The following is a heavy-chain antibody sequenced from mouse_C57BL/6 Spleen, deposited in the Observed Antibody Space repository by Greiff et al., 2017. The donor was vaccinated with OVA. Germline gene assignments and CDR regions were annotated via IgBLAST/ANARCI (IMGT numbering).Heavy chain of an antibody. CDR1: GYTFTSYG. D-gene: IGHD1-1*01. V-gene: IGHV1-81*01. CDR2: IYPRSGNT. CDR3: ARYDYYGSSHGAMDY. Sequence: VQLQQSGAELARPGASVKLSCKASGYTFTSYGISWVKQRTGQGLEWIGEIYPRSGNTYYNEKFKGKATLTADKSSSTAYMELRSLTSEDSAVYFCARYDYYGSSHGAMDYWGQGTSVTVSS. J-gene: IGHJ4*01.